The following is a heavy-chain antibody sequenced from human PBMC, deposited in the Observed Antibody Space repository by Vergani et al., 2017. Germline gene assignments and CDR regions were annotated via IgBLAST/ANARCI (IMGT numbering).Heavy chain of an antibody. V-gene: IGHV1-2*02. CDR1: GYTFTGYY. CDR2: INPNSGGT. CDR3: AREGGYYHSSGYHYDSRAFDI. D-gene: IGHD3-22*01. Sequence: QVQLVQSGAEVKKPGASVKVSCKASGYTFTGYYMHWVRQAPGQGLEWMGWINPNSGGTNYAQKFQGRVTMTRDTSISTAYMELSRLRSDDTAVYYCAREGGYYHSSGYHYDSRAFDIWGQGTMVTVSS. J-gene: IGHJ3*02.